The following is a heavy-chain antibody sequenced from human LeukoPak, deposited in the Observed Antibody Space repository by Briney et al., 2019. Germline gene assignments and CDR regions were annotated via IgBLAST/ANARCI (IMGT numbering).Heavy chain of an antibody. CDR1: GFTFSSYE. V-gene: IGHV3-48*03. CDR3: ARTIEMATISYFDY. J-gene: IGHJ4*02. D-gene: IGHD5-24*01. CDR2: ISSSDGTI. Sequence: PGGSLRLSCAASGFTFSSYEMNWVRQAPGKGLEWVSYISSSDGTIYCADSVKGRFTISRDNAKNSLYLQMNSLRAGDTAVYYCARTIEMATISYFDYWGQGTLVTVSS.